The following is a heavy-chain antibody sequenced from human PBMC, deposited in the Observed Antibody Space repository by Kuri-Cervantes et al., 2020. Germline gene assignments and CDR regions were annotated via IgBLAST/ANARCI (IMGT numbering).Heavy chain of an antibody. D-gene: IGHD2-15*01. CDR2: ISGSVGST. Sequence: GGSLRLSCAASGFTFSSYGMHLVRQAPGKGLEWVSAISGSVGSTYYADSVKGRFTISRDNSKNTLYLQTNSLRAEDTAVYYCAKGSGGYWGQGTLVTVSS. J-gene: IGHJ4*02. CDR3: AKGSGGY. CDR1: GFTFSSYG. V-gene: IGHV3-23*01.